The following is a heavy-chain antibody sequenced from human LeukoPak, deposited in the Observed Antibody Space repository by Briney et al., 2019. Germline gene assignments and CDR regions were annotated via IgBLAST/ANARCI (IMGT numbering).Heavy chain of an antibody. CDR1: GFTFDDYA. J-gene: IGHJ6*02. Sequence: PGGSLRLSCAASGFTFDDYAMHWVRQAPGKGLEWVSGISWNSGSIGYADSVKGRFTISRDNAKNSLYLQMNSLRAEDTALYYCAKGIAGTGYYYGMDVWGQGTTVTVSS. CDR3: AKGIAGTGYYYGMDV. D-gene: IGHD7-27*01. CDR2: ISWNSGSI. V-gene: IGHV3-9*01.